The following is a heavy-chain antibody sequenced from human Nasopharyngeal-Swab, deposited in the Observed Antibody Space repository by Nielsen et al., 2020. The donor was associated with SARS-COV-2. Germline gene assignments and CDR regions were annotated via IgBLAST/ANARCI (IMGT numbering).Heavy chain of an antibody. CDR1: GFTFDDYT. J-gene: IGHJ3*02. Sequence: GESLKISCAASGFTFDDYTMHWVRRAPGKGLEWVSLISWDGGSTYYADSVKGRFTISRDNSKNSLYLQMNSLRTEDTALYYCAKDMQWGTAMADAFDIWGQGTMVTFSS. CDR3: AKDMQWGTAMADAFDI. V-gene: IGHV3-43*01. D-gene: IGHD5-18*01. CDR2: ISWDGGST.